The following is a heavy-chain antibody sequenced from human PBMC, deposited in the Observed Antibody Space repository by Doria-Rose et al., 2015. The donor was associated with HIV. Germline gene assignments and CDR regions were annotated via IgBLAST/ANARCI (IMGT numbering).Heavy chain of an antibody. CDR2: INHSGST. CDR1: GGSFSGYY. V-gene: IGHV4-34*01. Sequence: QVQLVESGAGLVKPSETLSLTCAVFGGSFSGYYWSWIRQPPGKGLEWIGDINHSGSTNYKTSLTSRVNITLDTSKNLFSLKLSSVTAADTAVYYCARGLLRGGWNDVDYYYGMDVWGQGTTVTVSS. J-gene: IGHJ6*02. CDR3: ARGLLRGGWNDVDYYYGMDV. D-gene: IGHD1-1*01.